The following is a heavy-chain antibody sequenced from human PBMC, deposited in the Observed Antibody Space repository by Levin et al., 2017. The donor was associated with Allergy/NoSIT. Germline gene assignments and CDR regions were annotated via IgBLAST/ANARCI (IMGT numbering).Heavy chain of an antibody. Sequence: GGSLRLSCAASGFTFSSYVMSWVRQAPGKGLEWVSSISNSGGSTYYGDSVKGRFTISRDNSKNTLYLRMSSLRAEDTAVYYCANEESYYDSRSYYKGMIDHWGQGTLVTVSS. CDR1: GFTFSSYV. J-gene: IGHJ4*02. V-gene: IGHV3-23*01. D-gene: IGHD3-10*01. CDR2: ISNSGGST. CDR3: ANEESYYDSRSYYKGMIDH.